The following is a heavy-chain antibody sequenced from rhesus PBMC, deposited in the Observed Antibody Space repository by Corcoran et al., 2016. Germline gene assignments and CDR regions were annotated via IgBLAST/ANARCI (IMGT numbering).Heavy chain of an antibody. Sequence: DVQLVESGGGLVKPGGSLRLSCVASGFTFSSYVMHWVRQAPGKCLEWVSVFSESGVPTYKPEFVKGRITNSRENPKNSLFRTMNSRRAEDTAVYYCTSAYCSGGVCPTLDSWGQGVVVTVSS. CDR3: TSAYCSGGVCPTLDS. J-gene: IGHJ6*01. CDR2: FSESGVPT. CDR1: GFTFSSYV. D-gene: IGHD2-39*02. V-gene: IGHV3-100*01.